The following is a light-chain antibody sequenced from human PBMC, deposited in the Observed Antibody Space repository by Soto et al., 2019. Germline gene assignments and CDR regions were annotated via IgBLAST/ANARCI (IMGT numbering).Light chain of an antibody. V-gene: IGKV3-15*01. CDR2: GAS. CDR1: QSVSSN. J-gene: IGKJ5*01. CDR3: QQYNNWPLT. Sequence: VMTQYPATLSVSPGERATLSCRASQSVSSNLAWYQQKPGQAPRLLIYGASTRATGIPARFSGSGSGTEFTLTISSLQSEDFAVYYCQQYNNWPLTFGQGTRLAVK.